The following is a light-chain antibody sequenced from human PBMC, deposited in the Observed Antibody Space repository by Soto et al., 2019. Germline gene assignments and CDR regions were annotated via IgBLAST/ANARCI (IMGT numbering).Light chain of an antibody. J-gene: IGKJ3*01. V-gene: IGKV1-33*01. CDR3: QHYHNLPPFT. Sequence: DIQMTQSPSSLSASVGARVSITCQASQDIRTSLSWFQQKPGRAPKLLIYGASNLETGVPSRFRGSGSGTDFTFTISSLHPADIATYYCQHYHNLPPFTFGPGTKVDIK. CDR2: GAS. CDR1: QDIRTS.